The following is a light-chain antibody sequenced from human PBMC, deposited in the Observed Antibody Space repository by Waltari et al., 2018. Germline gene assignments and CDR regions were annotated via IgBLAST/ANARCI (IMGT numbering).Light chain of an antibody. J-gene: IGLJ1*01. V-gene: IGLV2-11*01. CDR3: CSYAGRYSYV. CDR2: DVS. Sequence: QSALTQPRSVSGSPGQSVTISCTGASGDVGGYNYVSWYQQPPGKAPKLMIYDVSNRPSGVPDRFFGSKSGDTASLTISVLRAEDEADYYCCSYAGRYSYVFGTGTKVTVL. CDR1: SGDVGGYNY.